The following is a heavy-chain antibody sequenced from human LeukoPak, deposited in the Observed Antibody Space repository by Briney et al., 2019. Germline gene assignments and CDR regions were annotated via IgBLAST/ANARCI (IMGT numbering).Heavy chain of an antibody. V-gene: IGHV4-39*01. CDR1: GGSISSSSYY. CDR2: IYYSGST. D-gene: IGHD3-3*01. J-gene: IGHJ5*02. Sequence: SETLSLTCTVSGGSISSSSYYWGWIRQPPGKWLEWIGTIYYSGSTYYNPSLKSRVTISVDTSKNQFSLKLSSVTAADTAVYYCARHQDDFWSGYPYNWFDPWGQGTLVTVSS. CDR3: ARHQDDFWSGYPYNWFDP.